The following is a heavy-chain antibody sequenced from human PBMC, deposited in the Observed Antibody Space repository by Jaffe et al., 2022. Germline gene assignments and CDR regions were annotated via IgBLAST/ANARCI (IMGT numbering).Heavy chain of an antibody. Sequence: EVQLVQSGAEVKKPGESLKISCEGSGYSFTNYWIVWVRQMSGKGLEWMGIIYPGDSDTRYSPSFQGQVTISADKSISTAYLQWSSLEASDTAIYYCARLSVPYALTTPIDYWGQGTLVTVSS. CDR1: GYSFTNYW. D-gene: IGHD4-17*01. J-gene: IGHJ4*02. CDR2: IYPGDSDT. CDR3: ARLSVPYALTTPIDY. V-gene: IGHV5-51*03.